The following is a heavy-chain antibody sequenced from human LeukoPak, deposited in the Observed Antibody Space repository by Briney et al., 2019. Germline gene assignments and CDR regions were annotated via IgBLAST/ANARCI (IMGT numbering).Heavy chain of an antibody. J-gene: IGHJ6*03. CDR3: ARGKNDFWSGYSHGYYYYYMDV. V-gene: IGHV3-74*01. D-gene: IGHD3-3*01. CDR2: INTDGSST. Sequence: PGGSLRLSCAASGFTFSSYWMHWVRQAPGKGLVWVSRINTDGSSTSYADSVKGRFTISRDNAKNTLYLQMNSLRAEDTAVYYCARGKNDFWSGYSHGYYYYYMDVWGKGTTVTVSS. CDR1: GFTFSSYW.